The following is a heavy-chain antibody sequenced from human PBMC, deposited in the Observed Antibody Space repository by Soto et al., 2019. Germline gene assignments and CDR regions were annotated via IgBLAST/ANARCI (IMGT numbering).Heavy chain of an antibody. Sequence: QVQLQQWGAGLLKPSETLSLTCAVYGGSFSGYYWSWIRQPPGKGLEWIGEINHSGSTNYNPSLKSRVPISVDTSKNQFSLKLSSVTAADTAVYYCARRGGNWYFDLWGRGTLVTVSS. CDR2: INHSGST. J-gene: IGHJ2*01. CDR3: ARRGGNWYFDL. V-gene: IGHV4-34*01. D-gene: IGHD2-15*01. CDR1: GGSFSGYY.